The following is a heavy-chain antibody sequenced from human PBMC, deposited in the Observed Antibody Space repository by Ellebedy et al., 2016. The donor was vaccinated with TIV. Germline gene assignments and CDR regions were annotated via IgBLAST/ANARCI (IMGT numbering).Heavy chain of an antibody. V-gene: IGHV3-21*01. CDR3: ARDYYDFWSGYYTSYYYYYYGMDV. Sequence: GGSLRLSCAASGFTFSSYSMNWVRQAPGKGLEWVSSISSSSSYIYYADSVKGRFTISRDNAKNSLYLQMNSLRAEDTAVYYCARDYYDFWSGYYTSYYYYYYGMDVWGQGTTVTVSS. CDR2: ISSSSSYI. D-gene: IGHD3-3*01. J-gene: IGHJ6*02. CDR1: GFTFSSYS.